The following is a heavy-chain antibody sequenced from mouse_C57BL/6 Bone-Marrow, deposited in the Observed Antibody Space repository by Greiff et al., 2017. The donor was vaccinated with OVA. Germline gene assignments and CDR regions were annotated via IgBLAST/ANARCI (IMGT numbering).Heavy chain of an antibody. D-gene: IGHD2-4*01. Sequence: EVQLKQSGPELVKPGASVKIPCKASGYTFTDYNMDWVKQSKGKSLEWIGDINPNNGGTIYNQKFKGRATLTVDKSSSTAYMELRSLTSEDTAVYYCARRYYDYGAWFAYWGQVTLVTVSA. CDR2: INPNNGGT. CDR1: GYTFTDYN. CDR3: ARRYYDYGAWFAY. V-gene: IGHV1-18*01. J-gene: IGHJ3*01.